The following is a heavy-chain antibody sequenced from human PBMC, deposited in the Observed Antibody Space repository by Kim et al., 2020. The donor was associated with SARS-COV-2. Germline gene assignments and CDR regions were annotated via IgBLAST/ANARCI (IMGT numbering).Heavy chain of an antibody. CDR1: GFTFSSYA. J-gene: IGHJ4*01. D-gene: IGHD2-15*01. V-gene: IGHV3-30-3*01. CDR3: ARGYSKSSPHERNIGY. Sequence: GGSLRLSCAASGFTFSSYAMHWVRQAPGKGLEWVAVISYDGSNKYYADSVKGRFTISRDNSKNTLYLQMNSLRAEDTAVYYCARGYSKSSPHERNIGYWG. CDR2: ISYDGSNK.